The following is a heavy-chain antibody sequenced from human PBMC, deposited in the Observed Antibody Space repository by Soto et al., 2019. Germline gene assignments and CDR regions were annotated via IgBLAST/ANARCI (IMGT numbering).Heavy chain of an antibody. CDR2: ISGSDGST. D-gene: IGHD6-13*01. J-gene: IGHJ4*02. V-gene: IGHV3-23*01. Sequence: PGGSLRLSCAASGITFSTYAMSWVRRAPGKGLEWVSAISGSDGSTYYADSVKGRFTISRDNSKNTLYLQMNSLRAEDTALYFCAKSYSSNWYDYFDYWGQGTPVTVSS. CDR3: AKSYSSNWYDYFDY. CDR1: GITFSTYA.